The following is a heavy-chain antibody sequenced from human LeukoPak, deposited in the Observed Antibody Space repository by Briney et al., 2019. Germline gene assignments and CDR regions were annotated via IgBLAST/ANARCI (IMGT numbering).Heavy chain of an antibody. CDR3: ARGLFLSGYLDAFDI. V-gene: IGHV3-53*01. D-gene: IGHD3-22*01. CDR1: GFTVNNKY. J-gene: IGHJ3*02. Sequence: GGSLRLSCAASGFTVNNKYMTWVRQAPGKGLEWVSLIYNDGRTYYADSVKGRCTISRDNLKNVLYLQMNSLKVEDTALYYCARGLFLSGYLDAFDIWGQGTMVTVSS. CDR2: IYNDGRT.